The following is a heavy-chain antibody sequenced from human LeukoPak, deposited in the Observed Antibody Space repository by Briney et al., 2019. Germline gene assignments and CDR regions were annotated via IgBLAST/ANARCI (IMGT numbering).Heavy chain of an antibody. Sequence: RTSETLSLSCTVSGDSISSSSSYWGWIRQPPGKGLEWIGSIYYSGSTYYNPSLKSRVTISVDTSKNQFSLKLRSVTAADTAVYYCARRRPWFDYWGQGTLVTVSS. CDR3: ARRRPWFDY. V-gene: IGHV4-39*07. CDR1: GDSISSSSSY. CDR2: IYYSGST. J-gene: IGHJ4*02.